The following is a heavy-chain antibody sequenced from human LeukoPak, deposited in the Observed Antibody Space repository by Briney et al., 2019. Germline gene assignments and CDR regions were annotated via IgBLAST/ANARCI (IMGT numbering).Heavy chain of an antibody. CDR3: ARVFSYPLRAPFDP. CDR1: GGSISSYY. D-gene: IGHD3-3*01. CDR2: IFYGGST. J-gene: IGHJ5*02. V-gene: IGHV4-59*01. Sequence: SETLSLTCTVSGGSISSYYWSWIRQPPGKGLEWIGYIFYGGSTNYNPSLKSRVTISVDTSKNQFSLMMSSVTAADTAVYYCARVFSYPLRAPFDPWGQGTLVTVSS.